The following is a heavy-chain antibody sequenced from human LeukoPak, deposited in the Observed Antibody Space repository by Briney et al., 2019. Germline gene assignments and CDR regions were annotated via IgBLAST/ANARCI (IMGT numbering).Heavy chain of an antibody. V-gene: IGHV3-30*04. J-gene: IGHJ3*02. Sequence: GGSLRLSCAASGFTFSSYAMHWVRQAPDKGLEWVAVISYDGSNKYYADSVKGRFTISRDNSKNTLYLQMNSLRAEDTAVYYCARDSPGYCSGGSCSDAFDIWGQGTMVTVSS. D-gene: IGHD2-15*01. CDR2: ISYDGSNK. CDR3: ARDSPGYCSGGSCSDAFDI. CDR1: GFTFSSYA.